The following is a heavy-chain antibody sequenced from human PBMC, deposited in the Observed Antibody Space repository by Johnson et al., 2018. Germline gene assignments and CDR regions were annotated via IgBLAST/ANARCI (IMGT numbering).Heavy chain of an antibody. CDR2: IRSKANSYAT. CDR1: GFTFSGSA. CDR3: TSVSSSSPVLTHYYYYGMDV. D-gene: IGHD6-6*01. V-gene: IGHV3-73*02. Sequence: VQLQESGGGLVQPGGSLKLSCAASGFTFSGSAMHWVRQASGKGLEWVGRIRSKANSYATAYAASVKGRFTISRDDSKNTAYLQMNSLKTEDTAVYYCTSVSSSSPVLTHYYYYGMDVWGQGTTVTVSS. J-gene: IGHJ6*02.